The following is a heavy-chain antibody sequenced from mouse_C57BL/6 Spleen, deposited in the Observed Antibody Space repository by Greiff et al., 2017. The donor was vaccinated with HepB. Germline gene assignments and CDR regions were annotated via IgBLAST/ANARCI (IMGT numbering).Heavy chain of an antibody. CDR3: ARDYYGSSYLYDAMGY. J-gene: IGHJ4*01. CDR2: IHPNSGST. V-gene: IGHV1-64*01. CDR1: GYTFTSYW. D-gene: IGHD1-1*01. Sequence: QVQLQQPGAELVKPGASVKLSCKASGYTFTSYWMHWVKQRPGQGLEWIGMIHPNSGSTNYNEKFKSKATLTVDKSSSTAYMQLSSLTSEDSAVYYCARDYYGSSYLYDAMGYWGQGTSVTVAS.